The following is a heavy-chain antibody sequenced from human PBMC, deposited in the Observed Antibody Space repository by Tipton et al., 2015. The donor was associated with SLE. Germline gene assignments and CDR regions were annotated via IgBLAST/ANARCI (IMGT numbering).Heavy chain of an antibody. CDR1: GGSISSYY. Sequence: TLSLTCTVSGGSISSYYWSWIRQPPGKGLEWIGYIYYSGSTNYNPSLKSRVTISVDTSKNRFSLKLSSVTAADTAVYYCARSVTLPWPLDYWGQATLVTVSS. CDR2: IYYSGST. V-gene: IGHV4-59*12. CDR3: ARSVTLPWPLDY. D-gene: IGHD3-16*02. J-gene: IGHJ4*02.